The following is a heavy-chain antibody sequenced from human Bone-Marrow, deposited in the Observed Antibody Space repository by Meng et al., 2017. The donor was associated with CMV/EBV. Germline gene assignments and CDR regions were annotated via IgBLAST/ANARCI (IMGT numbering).Heavy chain of an antibody. CDR1: GYTFTGYY. V-gene: IGHV1-2*02. CDR3: ARDFLYDDFWSGYFSYYGMDV. J-gene: IGHJ6*02. Sequence: ASVKVSCKASGYTFTGYYMHWVRQAPGQGLEWMGWINPNSGGTNYAQKFQGRVTMTRDTSISTAHMELSRLRSDDTAVYYCARDFLYDDFWSGYFSYYGMDVWGQGTTVTVSS. D-gene: IGHD3-3*01. CDR2: INPNSGGT.